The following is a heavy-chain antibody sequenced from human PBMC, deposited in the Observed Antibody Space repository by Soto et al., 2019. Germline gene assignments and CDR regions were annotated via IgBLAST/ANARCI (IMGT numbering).Heavy chain of an antibody. D-gene: IGHD3-10*01. Sequence: PSETLSLTCAVYGGSFSGYYWSWIRQPPGKGLEWIGEINHSGSTNYNPSLKSRVTISVDTSKNQFSLKLSSVTAADTAVYYCARGGRWLAGYYYGSGSYYTLNWFDPCGQGTLVTVSS. J-gene: IGHJ5*02. CDR1: GGSFSGYY. CDR3: ARGGRWLAGYYYGSGSYYTLNWFDP. V-gene: IGHV4-34*01. CDR2: INHSGST.